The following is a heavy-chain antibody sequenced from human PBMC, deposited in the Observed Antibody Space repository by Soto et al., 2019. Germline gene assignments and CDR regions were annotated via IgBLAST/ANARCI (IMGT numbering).Heavy chain of an antibody. CDR3: ARERRVTEWYFDL. CDR2: IYYSGST. Sequence: QVQLQESGPGLVKPSETLSLTCTVSGGSVSSGSYYWSWIRQPPGKGLEWIGYIYYSGSTYYNPSLKSRVTIPVDTSKNQFSRKLSSVTAADTAVYYCARERRVTEWYFDLWGRGTRVTVSS. CDR1: GGSVSSGSYY. V-gene: IGHV4-31*03. J-gene: IGHJ2*01.